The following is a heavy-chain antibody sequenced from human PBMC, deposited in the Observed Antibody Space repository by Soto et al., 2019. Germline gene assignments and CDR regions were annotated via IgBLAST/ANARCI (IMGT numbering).Heavy chain of an antibody. CDR2: IYHSGST. CDR3: ARGNTYYYDSSGYAYYYYYGMDV. D-gene: IGHD3-22*01. V-gene: IGHV4-30-2*01. J-gene: IGHJ6*02. CDR1: GGSISSGGYC. Sequence: SETLSLTCAVSGGSISSGGYCWSWIRQPPGKGLEWIGYIYHSGSTYYNPSLKSRVTISVDRSKNQFSLKLSSVTAADTAMYYCARGNTYYYDSSGYAYYYYYGMDVWGQGTTVTVSS.